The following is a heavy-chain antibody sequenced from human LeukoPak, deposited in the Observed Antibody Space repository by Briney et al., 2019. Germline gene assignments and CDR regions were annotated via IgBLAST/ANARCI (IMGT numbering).Heavy chain of an antibody. V-gene: IGHV3-23*01. CDR2: ISESGVGT. CDR3: AKVKVGATIDY. J-gene: IGHJ4*02. Sequence: PGGSLSLSCAASGFSVSTNYMSWVRQAPGKGLEWVSGISESGVGTNYADSVKGRFTTSRDNSKSTLYLQMNSLRAEDTAVYYCAKVKVGATIDYWGQGTLVTVSS. CDR1: GFSVSTNY. D-gene: IGHD1-26*01.